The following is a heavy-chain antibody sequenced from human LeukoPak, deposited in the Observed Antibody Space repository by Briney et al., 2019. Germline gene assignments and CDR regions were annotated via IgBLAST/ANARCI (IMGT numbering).Heavy chain of an antibody. Sequence: QSGGSLRLSCAASGFTFSSYGMHWVRQAPGKGLEWVAVISYDGSNKYYADSVKGRFTISRDNSKNTLYLQMNSLRAEDTAVYYCALNMVRGEDWFDPWGQGTLVTVSS. V-gene: IGHV3-30*03. CDR3: ALNMVRGEDWFDP. CDR1: GFTFSSYG. D-gene: IGHD3-10*01. CDR2: ISYDGSNK. J-gene: IGHJ5*02.